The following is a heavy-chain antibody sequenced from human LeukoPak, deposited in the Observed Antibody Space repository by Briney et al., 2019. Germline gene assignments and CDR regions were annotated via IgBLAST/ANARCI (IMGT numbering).Heavy chain of an antibody. Sequence: SETLSLTCTVSGYSISSGYNWGWVRQPPGKGLECIGSISHTGSTCYNPSLESRVTISLDTSNNQFSLELSSVTAADTAVYYCARTYINFSNYFDPWGQGSLVTVSS. V-gene: IGHV4-38-2*02. D-gene: IGHD4-11*01. CDR2: ISHTGST. CDR1: GYSISSGYN. CDR3: ARTYINFSNYFDP. J-gene: IGHJ5*02.